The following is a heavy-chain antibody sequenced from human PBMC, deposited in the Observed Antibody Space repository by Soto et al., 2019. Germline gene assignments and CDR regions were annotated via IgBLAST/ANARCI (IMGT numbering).Heavy chain of an antibody. CDR2: IYYSGSA. CDR1: GGSISSYY. J-gene: IGHJ6*03. V-gene: IGHV4-59*08. Sequence: SETLTLTCTVSGGSISSYYWSWIRQPPGKGLEWIGYIYYSGSANYNPSLKSRVTISVDTSKNQFSLKLSSVTAADTAVYYCARTVAYYYYYMDVWGKGTTVTVSS. CDR3: ARTVAYYYYYMDV. D-gene: IGHD6-19*01.